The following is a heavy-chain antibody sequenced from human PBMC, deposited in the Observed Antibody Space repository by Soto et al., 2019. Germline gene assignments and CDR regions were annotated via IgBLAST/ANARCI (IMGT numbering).Heavy chain of an antibody. V-gene: IGHV3-23*01. CDR1: GFTFSSYA. Sequence: GGSLRLSCAASGFTFSSYAMSWVRQAPGKGLEWVSAISGSGGSTYYADSVKGRFTISRDNSKNTLYLQMNSLRAEDTAVYYCAKHPPPIQLERRWTEIYYYYMDVWGKGTTVTVSS. D-gene: IGHD1-1*01. CDR2: ISGSGGST. CDR3: AKHPPPIQLERRWTEIYYYYMDV. J-gene: IGHJ6*03.